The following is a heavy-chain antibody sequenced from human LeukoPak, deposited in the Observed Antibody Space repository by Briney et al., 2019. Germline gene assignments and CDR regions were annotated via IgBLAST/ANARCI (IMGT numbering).Heavy chain of an antibody. CDR2: IYSGGST. Sequence: GGSLRLSCAASGFTFNTYSMNWVRQAPGKGLDWVSVIYSGGSTYYADSVKGRFTISRDNSKNTLYLQMNSLRAEDTAVYYCASTPYGDYYFDYWGQGTLVTVSS. J-gene: IGHJ4*02. CDR3: ASTPYGDYYFDY. CDR1: GFTFNTYS. V-gene: IGHV3-66*02. D-gene: IGHD4-17*01.